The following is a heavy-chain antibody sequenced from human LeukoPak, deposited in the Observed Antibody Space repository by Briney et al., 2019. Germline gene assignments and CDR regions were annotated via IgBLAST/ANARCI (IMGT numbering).Heavy chain of an antibody. J-gene: IGHJ3*02. V-gene: IGHV3-48*04. CDR1: GFTFSSYG. CDR3: ARDLAVVVVSAFDI. Sequence: GSLRLSCAASGFTFSSYGMNWVRQAPGKGLEWVSYISSSSSTIYYADSVKGRFTISRDNAKNSLYLQMNSLRAEDTAVYYCARDLAVVVVSAFDIWGQGTMVTVSS. CDR2: ISSSSSTI. D-gene: IGHD3-22*01.